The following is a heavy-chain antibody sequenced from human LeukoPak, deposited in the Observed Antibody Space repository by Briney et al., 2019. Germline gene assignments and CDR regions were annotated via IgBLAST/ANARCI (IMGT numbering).Heavy chain of an antibody. V-gene: IGHV4-34*01. J-gene: IGHJ4*02. CDR1: GASFSDSS. CDR2: INNSGST. D-gene: IGHD3-16*01. Sequence: KSSETLSLTCAVSGASFSDSSWSWIRQSPEKGLEWIGEINNSGSTSYNPSLNSRVIMSVDRSKNQFSLKLTSVTAADTAVYYCARGRYGPRLGNWGQGTLVTVSS. CDR3: ARGRYGPRLGN.